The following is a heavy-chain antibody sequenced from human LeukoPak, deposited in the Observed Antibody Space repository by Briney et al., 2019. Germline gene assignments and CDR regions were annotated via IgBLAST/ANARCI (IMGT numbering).Heavy chain of an antibody. D-gene: IGHD4-17*01. V-gene: IGHV3-23*01. J-gene: IGHJ4*02. CDR2: ISISGSKT. CDR1: EFDFSSHA. Sequence: GSLRLSCAASEFDFSSHAMTWVRQAPGKGLEWVSAISISGSKTYYADSVEGRFTISRDNSKNTLYLQMNSLRAEDTAVYYCANEIRPNDYWGQGTQVTVSS. CDR3: ANEIRPNDY.